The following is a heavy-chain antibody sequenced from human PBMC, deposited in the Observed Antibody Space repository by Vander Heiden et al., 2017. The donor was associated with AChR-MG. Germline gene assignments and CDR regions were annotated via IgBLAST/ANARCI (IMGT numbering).Heavy chain of an antibody. Sequence: EVQLVESGGGLVQPGRSLRLSCAASGFTFDDYAMHWVRQAPGKGLEWVSGISWNSGSIGYADSVKGRFTISRDNAKNSLYLQMNSLRAEDTALYYCAKDIYGGIAAAGDYWGQGTLVTVSS. D-gene: IGHD6-13*01. V-gene: IGHV3-9*01. CDR1: GFTFDDYA. J-gene: IGHJ4*02. CDR3: AKDIYGGIAAAGDY. CDR2: ISWNSGSI.